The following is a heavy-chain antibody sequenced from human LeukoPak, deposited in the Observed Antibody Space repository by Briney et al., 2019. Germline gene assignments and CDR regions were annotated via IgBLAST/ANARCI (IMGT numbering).Heavy chain of an antibody. J-gene: IGHJ4*02. Sequence: PETLSLTCAVYGGSFSDYYWNWIRQPPGKGLEWIGEINHIRSTSYNPSLKSRVTISADTSKNQFSLQLRSLTAADTAVYYCATGVPKPDPIVVVPAAIRVAQAFDSWGQGTLVTVSS. V-gene: IGHV4-34*01. CDR2: INHIRST. CDR3: ATGVPKPDPIVVVPAAIRVAQAFDS. D-gene: IGHD2-2*01. CDR1: GGSFSDYY.